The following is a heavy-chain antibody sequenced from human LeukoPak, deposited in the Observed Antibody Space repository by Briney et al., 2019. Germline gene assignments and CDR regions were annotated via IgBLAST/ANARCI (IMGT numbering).Heavy chain of an antibody. CDR3: ARAVAGRDDAFDI. Sequence: SETLSLTCNVSGGSISSYYWSWVRHPPGRGLEWIAYVYYTGNANYNPSLKSRVSISVDTSKRQASLKLNSVTAADTAVYYCARAVAGRDDAFDIWGQGTMVTVSS. CDR1: GGSISSYY. V-gene: IGHV4-59*01. J-gene: IGHJ3*02. CDR2: VYYTGNA. D-gene: IGHD6-19*01.